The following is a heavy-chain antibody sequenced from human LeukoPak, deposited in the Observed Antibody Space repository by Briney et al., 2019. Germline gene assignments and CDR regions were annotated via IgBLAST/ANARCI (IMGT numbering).Heavy chain of an antibody. CDR2: INHSGST. J-gene: IGHJ5*02. D-gene: IGHD3-22*01. CDR1: VGSFSGYY. Sequence: SETLSLTCAVYVGSFSGYYWSWIRQPPGKGLEWIGEINHSGSTNYNPSLKSRVTISVDTSKNQFSLKLTSVTAADTAVYYCARVPYHYDSSGPEWWFDPWGQGTLVTVSS. CDR3: ARVPYHYDSSGPEWWFDP. V-gene: IGHV4-34*01.